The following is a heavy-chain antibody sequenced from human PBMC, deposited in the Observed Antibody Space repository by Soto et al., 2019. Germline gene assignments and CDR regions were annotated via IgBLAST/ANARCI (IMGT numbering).Heavy chain of an antibody. CDR3: ARKGHCSGGSCYQYYYYGMDV. Sequence: QVQLVESGGGVVQPGRSLRLSCAASGFTFSSYGMHWVRQAPGKGLEWVAVIWYDGSNKYYADSVKDRFTISRDNSKNTLYLQMNSLRAEDTAVYYCARKGHCSGGSCYQYYYYGMDVWGQGTTVTVSS. V-gene: IGHV3-33*01. CDR2: IWYDGSNK. D-gene: IGHD2-15*01. CDR1: GFTFSSYG. J-gene: IGHJ6*02.